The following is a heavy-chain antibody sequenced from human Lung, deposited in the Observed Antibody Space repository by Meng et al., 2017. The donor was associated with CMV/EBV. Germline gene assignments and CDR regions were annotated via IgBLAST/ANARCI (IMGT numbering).Heavy chain of an antibody. CDR2: ITSDGNNK. V-gene: IGHV3-30*04. D-gene: IGHD5-12*01. CDR3: ARDRIRSGEIVAGHQGG. CDR1: GFIFSNYA. Sequence: GESLKIPCAASGFIFSNYAMHWVRQAPGKGLESVAVITSDGNNKHHADSVEGRFTISRDNAKNTLYLQMISLRAEDTAVYYCARDRIRSGEIVAGHQGGWGQGTPVTVSS. J-gene: IGHJ4*03.